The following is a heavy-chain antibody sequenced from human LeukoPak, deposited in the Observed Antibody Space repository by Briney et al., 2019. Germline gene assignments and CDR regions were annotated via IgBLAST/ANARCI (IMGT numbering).Heavy chain of an antibody. CDR3: ARGPEYPPYVFDY. D-gene: IGHD6-6*01. Sequence: PSETLSLTCTVSGGSISSGSYYWSWIRQPAGKGLEWIGRIYTSGSTNYNPSLKSRVTISVDTSKNQFSLKLSSVTAADTAVYYCARGPEYPPYVFDYWGQGTLVTVSS. V-gene: IGHV4-61*02. CDR1: GGSISSGSYY. J-gene: IGHJ4*02. CDR2: IYTSGST.